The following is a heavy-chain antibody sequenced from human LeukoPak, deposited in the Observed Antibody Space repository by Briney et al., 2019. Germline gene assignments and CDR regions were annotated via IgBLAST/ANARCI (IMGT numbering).Heavy chain of an antibody. CDR3: ARGGWELHYYYYYMDV. D-gene: IGHD1-26*01. J-gene: IGHJ6*03. CDR1: GYTFTGYY. V-gene: IGHV1-2*02. Sequence: ASVKVSCKASGYTFTGYYMHWVRQAPGQGLEWMGWINPNSGGTNYAQKFQGRVTVARDTSISTAYMELSRLRSDDTAVYYCARGGWELHYYYYYMDVWGKGTTVTVSS. CDR2: INPNSGGT.